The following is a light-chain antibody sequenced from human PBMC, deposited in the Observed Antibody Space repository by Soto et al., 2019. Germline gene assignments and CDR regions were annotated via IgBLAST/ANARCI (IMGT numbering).Light chain of an antibody. CDR2: DAS. CDR1: QSVSRH. CDR3: QQYHYWWS. Sequence: EMVMTQSPATLSVSPGERATLSCRSSQSVSRHLAWYQQKPGQPPRLLIYDASARATGIPARFSGSGSGTEFTLTISSLQSEDSAVYYCQQYHYWWSCGQGTKVELK. J-gene: IGKJ1*01. V-gene: IGKV3-15*01.